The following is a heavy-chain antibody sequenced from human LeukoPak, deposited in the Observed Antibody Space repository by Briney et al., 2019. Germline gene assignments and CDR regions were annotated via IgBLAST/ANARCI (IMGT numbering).Heavy chain of an antibody. D-gene: IGHD3-9*01. CDR2: ISYSGST. CDR3: ARRSDRILGSYYFDY. Sequence: SSETLSLTCTVSGGSIRCHYWNWIRQPPGKGLEWIGHISYSGSTNYNPSLKSRVTISVDTSKNHYSLKLSSVTAADTAVYYCARRSDRILGSYYFDYWGQGTLVTVSS. V-gene: IGHV4-59*08. CDR1: GGSIRCHY. J-gene: IGHJ4*02.